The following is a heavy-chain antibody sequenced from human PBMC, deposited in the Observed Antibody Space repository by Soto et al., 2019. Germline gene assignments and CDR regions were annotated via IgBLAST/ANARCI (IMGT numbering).Heavy chain of an antibody. Sequence: QVQLVESGGGVVQPGRSLRLSCEASGFTFSSRGMHWVRQAPGKGLEWVAVIWADGSSQYYVDSVKGRFTISRDNSRNTLYLQMNSLRAEDTAVYYCATDLGMPSGGRWYSTFFEGWGQGTLGTVSP. V-gene: IGHV3-33*01. CDR1: GFTFSSRG. D-gene: IGHD2-15*01. CDR3: ATDLGMPSGGRWYSTFFEG. J-gene: IGHJ4*02. CDR2: IWADGSSQ.